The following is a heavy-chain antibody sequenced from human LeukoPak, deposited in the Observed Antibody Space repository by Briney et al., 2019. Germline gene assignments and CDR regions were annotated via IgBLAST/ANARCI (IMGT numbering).Heavy chain of an antibody. D-gene: IGHD6-13*01. J-gene: IGHJ1*01. CDR3: ASHVEAALSGYFQH. CDR1: GYTFTSYY. CDR2: INPSGGST. Sequence: ASVKVSRKASGYTFTSYYMHWVRQAPGQGLEWMGIINPSGGSTSYAQKFQGRVTMTRDTSTSTVYMELSSLGSEDTAVYYCASHVEAALSGYFQHWGQGTLVTVSS. V-gene: IGHV1-46*01.